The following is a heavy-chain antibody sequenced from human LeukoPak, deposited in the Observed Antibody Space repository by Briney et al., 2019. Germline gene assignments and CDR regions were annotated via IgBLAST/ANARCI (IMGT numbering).Heavy chain of an antibody. V-gene: IGHV1-3*01. CDR1: GYTFTSYA. Sequence: ASVKVSCKASGYTFTSYAMHWVRQAPGQRLEWMGWINAGNGNTKYSQKFQGRVTTTRDTSASTAYMELSSLRSEDTAVYYCARGLYSGSYYGYWGQGTLVTVSS. CDR2: INAGNGNT. D-gene: IGHD1-26*01. J-gene: IGHJ4*02. CDR3: ARGLYSGSYYGY.